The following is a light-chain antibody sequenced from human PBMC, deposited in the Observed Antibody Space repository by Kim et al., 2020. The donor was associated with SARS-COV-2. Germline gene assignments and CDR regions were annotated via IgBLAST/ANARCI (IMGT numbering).Light chain of an antibody. CDR3: SAWDSSLTAVV. CDR1: SNNVGNQG. Sequence: QTATFTCSGDSNNVGNQGVAWQQQHQGHPPKLLSYRNNNRPSGISEGFSASRSGNTASLSISGLLPEDEADYYCSAWDSSLTAVVFGGGTQLTVL. CDR2: RNN. V-gene: IGLV10-54*01. J-gene: IGLJ2*01.